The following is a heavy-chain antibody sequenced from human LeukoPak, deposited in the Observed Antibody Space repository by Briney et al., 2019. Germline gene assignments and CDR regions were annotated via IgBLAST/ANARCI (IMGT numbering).Heavy chain of an antibody. CDR3: ARTSSWYAGAWFDS. CDR2: IYFSGTP. D-gene: IGHD6-13*01. CDR1: RGSIRTADHY. J-gene: IGHJ5*01. V-gene: IGHV4-39*01. Sequence: SETLSLTCTVSRGSIRTADHYWAWVRQPPGEGLEWPGSIYFSGTPYFNPSLKSRVAVSIDTSKNQFSLKVTSVNASDTAVYFCARTSSWYAGAWFDSWGQGTLVTVSS.